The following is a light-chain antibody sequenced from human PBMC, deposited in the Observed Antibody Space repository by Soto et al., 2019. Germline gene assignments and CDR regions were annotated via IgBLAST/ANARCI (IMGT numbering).Light chain of an antibody. CDR2: DAS. J-gene: IGKJ3*01. V-gene: IGKV3-11*01. CDR1: QSVSSY. Sequence: EIVLTQSPATLSLSPGERATLSCRASQSVSSYLAEYQQKPGQAPRLLIYDASNRATASPARFSGSGSGTDFTLTISSLEPEDFAVYYCQQRSNWPITFGPGTKVAIK. CDR3: QQRSNWPIT.